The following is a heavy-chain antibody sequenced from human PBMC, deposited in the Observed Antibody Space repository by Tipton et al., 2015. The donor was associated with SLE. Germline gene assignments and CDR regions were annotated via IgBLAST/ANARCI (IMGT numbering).Heavy chain of an antibody. D-gene: IGHD2/OR15-2a*01. V-gene: IGHV4-4*02. Sequence: TLSLTCAVSGGPVSSNYWWSWVRQAPGKGLEWIGEIYHRGSTNYNPSLKSRVTMSVDKSKNHFSLKLTSVTAADTAVYYCARLGSTTYLTLDGFYFDYWGQGTRVTVSS. CDR3: ARLGSTTYLTLDGFYFDY. CDR1: GGPVSSNYW. CDR2: IYHRGST. J-gene: IGHJ4*02.